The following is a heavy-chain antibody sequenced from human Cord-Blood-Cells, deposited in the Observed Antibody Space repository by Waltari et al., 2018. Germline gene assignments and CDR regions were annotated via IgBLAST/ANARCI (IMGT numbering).Heavy chain of an antibody. J-gene: IGHJ3*02. V-gene: IGHV1-2*02. CDR1: GYTFTGYY. Sequence: QVQLVQSGAEVKKPGASVKVPCKASGYTFTGYYMHWVRQAPGQGLEWMGWINPNSGGTNYTQKFQGRVTMTRDTSISTAYMELSRLRSDDTAVYYCAREDIVVVPDAFDIWGQGTMVTVSS. CDR2: INPNSGGT. CDR3: AREDIVVVPDAFDI. D-gene: IGHD2-2*01.